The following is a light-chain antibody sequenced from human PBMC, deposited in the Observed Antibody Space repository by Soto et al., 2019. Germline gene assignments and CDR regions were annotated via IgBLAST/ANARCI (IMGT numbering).Light chain of an antibody. CDR1: HDINSY. Sequence: DIQLTQSPSSLSASVGDRVTITCQASHDINSYLNWYQHKPGKAPKLLIDDASILEAGVPSRFSGSGSGTDFTFTISSLQPEDVATYYCQKCDYPPIFGPGTTVDFK. J-gene: IGKJ3*01. V-gene: IGKV1-33*01. CDR3: QKCDYPPI. CDR2: DAS.